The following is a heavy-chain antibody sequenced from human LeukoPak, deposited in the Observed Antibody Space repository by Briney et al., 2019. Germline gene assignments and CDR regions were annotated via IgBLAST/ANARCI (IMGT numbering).Heavy chain of an antibody. D-gene: IGHD1-26*01. Sequence: GGSLKLSCAASGFTFSGSTMHWVRQASGKGLEWVGRIRSKANNYATAYATSVKGRFTLSRDDSKNTAYLQMNSLKTEHTAVYYCIRGAASGSYYGFDVWGQGATVTVSS. J-gene: IGHJ6*02. CDR2: IRSKANNYAT. V-gene: IGHV3-73*01. CDR1: GFTFSGST. CDR3: IRGAASGSYYGFDV.